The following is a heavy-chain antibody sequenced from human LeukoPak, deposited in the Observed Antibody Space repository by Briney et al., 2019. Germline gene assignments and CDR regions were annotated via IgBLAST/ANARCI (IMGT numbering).Heavy chain of an antibody. CDR3: ARTRLLLKAFDY. CDR1: GGSISSYY. J-gene: IGHJ4*02. Sequence: SETLSLTCTVSGGSISSYYWSWIRQPPGKGLEWIGYIYYSGSTNYNPSLKSRVTISVDTSKNQFSLKLSSVTAADTAVYYCARTRLLLKAFDYWGQGTLVTVSS. CDR2: IYYSGST. D-gene: IGHD2/OR15-2a*01. V-gene: IGHV4-59*01.